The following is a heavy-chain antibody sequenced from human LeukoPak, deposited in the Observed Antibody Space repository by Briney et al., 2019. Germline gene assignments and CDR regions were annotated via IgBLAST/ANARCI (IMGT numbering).Heavy chain of an antibody. D-gene: IGHD3-10*01. Sequence: PGGSLRLSCAASGFTFSSYSMNWVRQAPGKGLEWVSSISSSSSYIYYADSVKGRFTISRDNAKNSLYLQMNSLRDEDTAVYYCARDYYGSGSNVGYYYYGMDVWGQGTTVTVSS. CDR2: ISSSSSYI. CDR1: GFTFSSYS. CDR3: ARDYYGSGSNVGYYYYGMDV. J-gene: IGHJ6*02. V-gene: IGHV3-21*01.